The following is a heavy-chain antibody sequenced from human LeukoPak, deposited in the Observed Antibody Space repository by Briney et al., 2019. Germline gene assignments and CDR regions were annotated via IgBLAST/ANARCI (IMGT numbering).Heavy chain of an antibody. Sequence: KPGGSLRLSCAASGFTFSDYYMSWIRQAPGKGLEWVSYISSSGSTIYYADSVKGRFTISRDNAKNSLYLQMNSLRAEDTAVYYCARVKGGSSIAARRPRGDHWGQGTLVTVSS. CDR3: ARVKGGSSIAARRPRGDH. D-gene: IGHD6-6*01. J-gene: IGHJ4*02. CDR2: ISSSGSTI. CDR1: GFTFSDYY. V-gene: IGHV3-11*04.